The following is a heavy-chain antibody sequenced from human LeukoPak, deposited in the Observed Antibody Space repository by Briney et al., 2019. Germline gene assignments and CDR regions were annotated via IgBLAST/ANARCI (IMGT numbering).Heavy chain of an antibody. CDR3: ARAVAGKEYFQH. V-gene: IGHV4-34*01. CDR2: INHSGST. D-gene: IGHD6-19*01. Sequence: PSETLSLTCAVYGGSFSGYYWSWIRQPPGKGLEWIGEINHSGSTNYNPSLKSRVTISVDTSKNQFSLKLSSVTAADTAVYYCARAVAGKEYFQHWGQGTLVTVSS. J-gene: IGHJ1*01. CDR1: GGSFSGYY.